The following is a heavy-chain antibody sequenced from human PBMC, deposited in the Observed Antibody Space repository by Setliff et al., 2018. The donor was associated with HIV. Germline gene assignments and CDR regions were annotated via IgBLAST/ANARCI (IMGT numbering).Heavy chain of an antibody. V-gene: IGHV3-48*03. Sequence: PGGSLRLSCAASGFTFSSYAMSWVRQAPGKGLEWVSFISVSGFTIHYADSVQGRFTISRDNARNPLSLQLNSLRADDTAVYYCARILDMSSRTRTLYHAMDVWGRGTTVTVSS. CDR1: GFTFSSYA. CDR2: ISVSGFTI. CDR3: ARILDMSSRTRTLYHAMDV. J-gene: IGHJ6*02. D-gene: IGHD3-10*01.